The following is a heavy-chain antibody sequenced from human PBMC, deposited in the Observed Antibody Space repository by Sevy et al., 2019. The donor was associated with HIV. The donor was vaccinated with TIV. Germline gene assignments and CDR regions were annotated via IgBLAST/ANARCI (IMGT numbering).Heavy chain of an antibody. D-gene: IGHD3-10*01. CDR1: GFSFFNAW. J-gene: IGHJ4*02. CDR3: ATERWGFFDSITRYLLPYFDS. V-gene: IGHV3-15*01. CDR2: IRSETDGGTT. Sequence: GGSLRLSCSASGFSFFNAWMSWVRQAPGKGLEWIGRIRSETDGGTTEYTASVKGRFSISGDDSKDTLYLQMNSLKTEDTAVYYCATERWGFFDSITRYLLPYFDSWGQGTLVTVSS.